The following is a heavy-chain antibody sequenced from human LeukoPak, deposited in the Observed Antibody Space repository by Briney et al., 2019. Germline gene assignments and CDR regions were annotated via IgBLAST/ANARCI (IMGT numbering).Heavy chain of an antibody. Sequence: GGSLRLSCAASGFTFSNDFMTWVRQAPGKGLEWVANMKVDGSDIHYVDSVKGRFTISSDNARNSLYLQINSLRAEDTAVYYCVRGDSRDYWGQGTLVTVSS. J-gene: IGHJ4*02. CDR1: GFTFSNDF. V-gene: IGHV3-7*04. CDR3: VRGDSRDY. D-gene: IGHD6-13*01. CDR2: MKVDGSDI.